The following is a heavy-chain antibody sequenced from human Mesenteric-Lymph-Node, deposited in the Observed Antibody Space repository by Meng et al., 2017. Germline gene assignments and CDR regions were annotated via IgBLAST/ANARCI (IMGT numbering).Heavy chain of an antibody. CDR3: ARAIYYDSGYFDY. CDR2: IYYSGST. D-gene: IGHD3-22*01. J-gene: IGHJ4*02. V-gene: IGHV4-59*01. CDR1: GGSFSGYY. Sequence: SETLSLTCAVYGGSFSGYYWSWIRQPPGKGLEWIGYIYYSGSTNYNPSLKSRVTISVDTSKNQFSLKLSSVTAADTAVYYCARAIYYDSGYFDYWGQGTLVTVSS.